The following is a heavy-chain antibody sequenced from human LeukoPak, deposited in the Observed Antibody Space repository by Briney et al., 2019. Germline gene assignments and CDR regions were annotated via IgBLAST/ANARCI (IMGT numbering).Heavy chain of an antibody. Sequence: SETLSLTCTVSGYSISSGYYWGWIRQPPGKGLEWIGSIYHSGYTDYNPSLISRVTISRDTSKNQFSLKLSSVTAADTAVYYCVRDVVAPDWFDPWGQGTLVTVSS. CDR1: GYSISSGYY. J-gene: IGHJ5*02. CDR3: VRDVVAPDWFDP. V-gene: IGHV4-38-2*02. CDR2: IYHSGYT. D-gene: IGHD2-21*01.